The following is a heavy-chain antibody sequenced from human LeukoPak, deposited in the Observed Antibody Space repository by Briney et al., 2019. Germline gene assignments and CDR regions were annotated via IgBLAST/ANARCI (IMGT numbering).Heavy chain of an antibody. V-gene: IGHV1-69*05. CDR3: ARDLRDSSSWVWFDP. CDR2: IIPIFGTA. J-gene: IGHJ5*02. Sequence: ASVKLSCKASGGTFSSYAISWVRQAPGQGLEWMGRIIPIFGTANYAQKFQRRVTITTDESTSPASMELSSLRSKDTAVYYCARDLRDSSSWVWFDPWGQGTLVTVSS. CDR1: GGTFSSYA. D-gene: IGHD6-13*01.